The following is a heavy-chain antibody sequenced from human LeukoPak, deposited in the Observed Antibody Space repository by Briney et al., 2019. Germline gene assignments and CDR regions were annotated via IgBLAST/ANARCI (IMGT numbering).Heavy chain of an antibody. CDR2: ISYDGSNK. J-gene: IGHJ4*02. CDR1: GFTFNTYA. CDR3: ARDLSVRFLEWLFDY. D-gene: IGHD3-3*01. Sequence: GGSLRLSCAASGFTFNTYAMHWVRQAPGKGLEWVAVISYDGSNKYYADSVKGRFTISRDNSKNTLYLQMNSLRAEDTAVYYCARDLSVRFLEWLFDYWGQGTLVTVSS. V-gene: IGHV3-30-3*01.